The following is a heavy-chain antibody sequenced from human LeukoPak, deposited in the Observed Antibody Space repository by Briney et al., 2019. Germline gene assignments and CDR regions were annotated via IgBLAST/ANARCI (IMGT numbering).Heavy chain of an antibody. D-gene: IGHD3-9*01. CDR2: ISAYNGNT. CDR3: ARDPPYYDILTGHFDY. V-gene: IGHV1-18*01. J-gene: IGHJ4*02. CDR1: GYTFTSYG. Sequence: ASVKVSCKASGYTFTSYGISWVRQAPGQGLEWMGWISAYNGNTNYAQKLQGRVTMTTDTFTSTAYMELRSLRSDDTAVYYCARDPPYYDILTGHFDYWGQGTLVTVSS.